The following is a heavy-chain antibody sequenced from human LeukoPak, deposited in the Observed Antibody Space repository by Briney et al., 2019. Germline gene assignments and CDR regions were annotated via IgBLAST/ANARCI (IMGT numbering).Heavy chain of an antibody. CDR1: GYDFTKYA. D-gene: IGHD3-10*01. V-gene: IGHV1-3*03. CDR2: IDAGNGRT. Sequence: GASVKVSCKASGYDFTKYAVQWVRQAPGQRLEWMGWIDAGNGRTKYSQDFQGRVTISRDTSASIAYMELSSLRSEDTAVYYCARSGMVRAGLYYYYYYMDVWGKGTTVTISS. CDR3: ARSGMVRAGLYYYYYYMDV. J-gene: IGHJ6*03.